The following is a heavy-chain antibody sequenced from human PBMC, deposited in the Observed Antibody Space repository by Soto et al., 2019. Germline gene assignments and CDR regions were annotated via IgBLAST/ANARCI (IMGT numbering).Heavy chain of an antibody. CDR2: IYYSGST. J-gene: IGHJ5*02. CDR1: GGSISSSSYY. V-gene: IGHV4-39*01. D-gene: IGHD3-3*01. CDR3: ARHPTYYDFWSGANWFDP. Sequence: PSETLSLTCTVSGGSISSSSYYWGWIRQPPGKGLEWIGSIYYSGSTYYNPSLKSRVTISVDTSKNQFSLKLSSVTAADTAVYYCARHPTYYDFWSGANWFDPWGQGTLVTVSS.